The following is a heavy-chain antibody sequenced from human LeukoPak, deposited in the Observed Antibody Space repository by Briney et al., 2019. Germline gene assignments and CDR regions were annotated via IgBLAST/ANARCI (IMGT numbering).Heavy chain of an antibody. Sequence: SETLSLTCVVYGGSFSGYYWTWIRQPPGQGLEWIGDVNYSGRTNYNPSLESRVTISVDTPKSQFSLKLRSVTAADTSVYYCARGRAVTRDFDYWGQGTPVSVSS. CDR3: ARGRAVTRDFDY. D-gene: IGHD4-23*01. CDR1: GGSFSGYY. CDR2: VNYSGRT. V-gene: IGHV4-34*01. J-gene: IGHJ4*02.